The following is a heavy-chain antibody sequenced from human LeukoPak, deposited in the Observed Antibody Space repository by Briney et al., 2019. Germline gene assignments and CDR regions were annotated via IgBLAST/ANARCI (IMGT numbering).Heavy chain of an antibody. CDR3: ARESGGADGDGFDY. Sequence: SETLSLTCTVSGGSISGSGYYWVWIRQPPGKGLEWIATIYYTGSTYYNPSLKSRVTISVDTSKNQFSLRLNSVTAADTAVYYCARESGGADGDGFDYWGQGTLVTVSS. D-gene: IGHD3-16*01. CDR1: GGSISGSGYY. CDR2: IYYTGST. V-gene: IGHV4-39*07. J-gene: IGHJ4*02.